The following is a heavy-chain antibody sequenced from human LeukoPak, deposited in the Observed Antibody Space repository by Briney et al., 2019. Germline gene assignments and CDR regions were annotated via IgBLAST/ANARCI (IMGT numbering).Heavy chain of an antibody. V-gene: IGHV1-2*02. CDR1: GYTFTGYY. D-gene: IGHD6-19*01. CDR3: ARDRPGYSSGWYSDY. J-gene: IGHJ4*02. CDR2: INPNSGGT. Sequence: ASVKVSCKASGYTFTGYYMHWARRAPGQGLEWMGWINPNSGGTNYAQKFQGRVTMTRDTSISTAYMELSRLRSDDTAVYYCARDRPGYSSGWYSDYWGQGTLVTVSS.